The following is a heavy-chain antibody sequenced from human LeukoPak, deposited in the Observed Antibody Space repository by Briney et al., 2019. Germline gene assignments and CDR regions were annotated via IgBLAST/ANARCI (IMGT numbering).Heavy chain of an antibody. V-gene: IGHV3-23*01. CDR3: AKERDPYSGSYFGY. Sequence: GGSLRLSCAASAFTFSNFAMSWVRQAPGKGLEWVSGISGSGGSTYFADSVKGRFTISRDNSKNTLYLQMNSLRAEDTAVYFCAKERDPYSGSYFGYWGQGTLVTVSS. D-gene: IGHD1-26*01. J-gene: IGHJ4*02. CDR1: AFTFSNFA. CDR2: ISGSGGST.